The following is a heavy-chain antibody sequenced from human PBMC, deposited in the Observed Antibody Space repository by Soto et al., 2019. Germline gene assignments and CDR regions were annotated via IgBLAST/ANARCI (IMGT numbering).Heavy chain of an antibody. V-gene: IGHV1-46*01. CDR3: ARARPNGYSYEDY. CDR1: GYIFTSYY. Sequence: QVQLVQSGAEVKKPGASVMLSCKPSGYIFTSYYIHWVRQAPGQGLEWMGIINPSGGGTTYAQKFQGRVTMTRDTSTSTVYMELSSLRSEDTAVYYCARARPNGYSYEDYWGQGTLVTVSS. CDR2: INPSGGGT. D-gene: IGHD5-18*01. J-gene: IGHJ4*02.